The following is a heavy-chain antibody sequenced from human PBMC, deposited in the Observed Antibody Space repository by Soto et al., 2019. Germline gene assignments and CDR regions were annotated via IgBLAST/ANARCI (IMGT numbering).Heavy chain of an antibody. Sequence: QVQLVQSGAEVKKPGASVKVSCKASGYTFTSYAMHWVRQAPGQRLEWMGGINAGIGTTKYSQKFQGRVTITRDTSASTAYMELSSLRSEDTAVYYCARDGRVVPALKGFPTIDYWGQGTLVTVSS. J-gene: IGHJ4*02. CDR3: ARDGRVVPALKGFPTIDY. CDR1: GYTFTSYA. V-gene: IGHV1-3*01. CDR2: INAGIGTT. D-gene: IGHD2-2*01.